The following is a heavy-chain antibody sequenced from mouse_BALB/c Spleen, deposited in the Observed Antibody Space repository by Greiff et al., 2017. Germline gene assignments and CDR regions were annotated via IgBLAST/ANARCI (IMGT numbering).Heavy chain of an antibody. V-gene: IGHV1S29*02. CDR1: GYTFTDYN. D-gene: IGHD2-10*01. CDR2: IYPYNGGT. Sequence: VQLQQSGPELVKPGASVKISCKASGYTFTDYNMHWVKQSHGKSLEWIGYIYPYNGGTGYNQKFKSKATLTVDNSPSTAYMELRSLTSEDSAVYYCARRPYYGNYDYFDYWGQGTTLTVSS. J-gene: IGHJ2*01. CDR3: ARRPYYGNYDYFDY.